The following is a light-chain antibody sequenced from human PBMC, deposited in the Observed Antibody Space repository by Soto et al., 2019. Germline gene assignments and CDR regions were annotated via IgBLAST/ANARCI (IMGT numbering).Light chain of an antibody. V-gene: IGKV3D-20*01. CDR1: QSVGRDY. J-gene: IGKJ4*01. CDR2: AAS. CDR3: QQYASSPLT. Sequence: EIVLTQSPATLSLSPGERATLSCGASQSVGRDYLAWYQLKPGLAPRLLIHAASIRATGIPDRFSGSVSGTDFTLIISRLEPEDFAVYFCQQYASSPLTFGGGTEVEIK.